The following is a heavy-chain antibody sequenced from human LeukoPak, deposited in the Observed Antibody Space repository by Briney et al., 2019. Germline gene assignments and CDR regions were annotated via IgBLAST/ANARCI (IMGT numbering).Heavy chain of an antibody. D-gene: IGHD3-10*01. V-gene: IGHV4-39*01. Sequence: SETLSLTCTVSGGSISSSNYYWGWIRQPPGKGLEWIGSIYYSGSTYYNPSLKSRVTISVDTSKNQFSLKLSSVTAADTAVYYCASRPTYYYGSGSYPRRFYDYWGQGTLVTVSS. CDR1: GGSISSSNYY. CDR2: IYYSGST. J-gene: IGHJ4*02. CDR3: ASRPTYYYGSGSYPRRFYDY.